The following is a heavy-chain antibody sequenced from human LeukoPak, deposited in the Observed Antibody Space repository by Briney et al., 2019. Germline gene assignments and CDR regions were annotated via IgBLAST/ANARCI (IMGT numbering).Heavy chain of an antibody. CDR1: GFTFDDYA. Sequence: GGSLRLSCAASGFTFDDYAMHWVRQAPGKGLEWVSLISGDGGSTYYADSVKGRFTISRDNSKNSLYLQMNSPRTEDTALYYCANSMTTVTNYFDYWGQGTLVTVSS. CDR2: ISGDGGST. CDR3: ANSMTTVTNYFDY. J-gene: IGHJ4*02. V-gene: IGHV3-43*02. D-gene: IGHD4-17*01.